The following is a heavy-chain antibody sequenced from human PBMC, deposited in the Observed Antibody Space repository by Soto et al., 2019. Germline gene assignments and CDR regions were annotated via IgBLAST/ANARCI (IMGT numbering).Heavy chain of an antibody. J-gene: IGHJ5*02. CDR2: IYYSGST. Sequence: SETLSLTCTVSGGSISSGGYYWSWIRQHPGKGLEWIGYIYYSGSTYYNPSLKSRVTISVDTSKNQFSLKLSSVTAADTAVYYCARRQTSDYWFDPCGQRTLVTVSS. CDR3: ARRQTSDYWFDP. V-gene: IGHV4-31*03. CDR1: GGSISSGGYY.